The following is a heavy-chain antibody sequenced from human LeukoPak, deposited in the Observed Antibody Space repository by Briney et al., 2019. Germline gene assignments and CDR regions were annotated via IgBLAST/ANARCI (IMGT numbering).Heavy chain of an antibody. D-gene: IGHD2-2*01. J-gene: IGHJ2*01. V-gene: IGHV4-38-2*02. CDR3: ARPIVVVPAATSDWYFDL. CDR1: GYSISSGYY. CDR2: IYHSGST. Sequence: PSETLSLTCTVSGYSISSGYYWGWIRQPPGKGLEWIGSIYHSGSTYYNPSLKSRVTISVDTSMNQFSLRLSSVTAADTAVYYCARPIVVVPAATSDWYFDLWGRGTLVTVSS.